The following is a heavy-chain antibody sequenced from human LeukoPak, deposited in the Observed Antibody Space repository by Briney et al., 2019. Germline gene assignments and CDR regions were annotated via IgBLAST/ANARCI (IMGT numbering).Heavy chain of an antibody. CDR3: ASPLYSSSSDFDY. V-gene: IGHV1-69*05. J-gene: IGHJ4*02. D-gene: IGHD6-13*01. CDR1: GGTFSSYA. Sequence: GASVKVSCKASGGTFSSYAISWVRQAPGQGLEWMGGIIPIFGTANYAQKFQGRVTITTDESTSTAYMELSSLRSEDTDVYYCASPLYSSSSDFDYWGQGTLVTVSS. CDR2: IIPIFGTA.